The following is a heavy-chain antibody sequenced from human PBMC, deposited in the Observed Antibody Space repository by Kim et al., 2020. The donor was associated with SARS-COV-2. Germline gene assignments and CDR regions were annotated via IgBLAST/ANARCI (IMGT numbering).Heavy chain of an antibody. D-gene: IGHD6-19*01. CDR1: GGSICSYY. CDR3: ARDERDSSGWANWFDP. V-gene: IGHV4-59*13. Sequence: SETLSLTCTVSGGSICSYYWSWIRQPPGKGLEWIGYIYYSGSTNYNPSLKSRVTISVDTSKNQFSLKLSSVTAADTAVYYCARDERDSSGWANWFDPWGQGTLVTVSS. CDR2: IYYSGST. J-gene: IGHJ5*02.